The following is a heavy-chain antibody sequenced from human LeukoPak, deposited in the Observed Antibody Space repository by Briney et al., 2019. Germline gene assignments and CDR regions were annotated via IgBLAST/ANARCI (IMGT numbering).Heavy chain of an antibody. CDR3: ARQFYYYDSSGYYYRYYYYYYMDV. Sequence: SETLSLTCAVYGGSFSGYYWSWIRQPPGKGLEWIGEINHSGGTKYNPSLKSRVTISVDTSKNQFSLKLSSVTAADTAVYYCARQFYYYDSSGYYYRYYYYYYMDVWGKGTTVTISS. CDR2: INHSGGT. J-gene: IGHJ6*03. CDR1: GGSFSGYY. V-gene: IGHV4-34*01. D-gene: IGHD3-22*01.